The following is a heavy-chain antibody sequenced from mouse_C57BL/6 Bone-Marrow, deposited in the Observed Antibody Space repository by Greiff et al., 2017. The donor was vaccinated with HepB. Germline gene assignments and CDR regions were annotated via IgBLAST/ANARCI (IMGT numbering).Heavy chain of an antibody. CDR1: GYTFTSYW. Sequence: QVQLQQPGAELVKPGASVKLSCKASGYTFTSYWMQWVKQRPGQGLEWIGEIDPSDSYTNYNQKFKGKATLTVDTSSSTAYMQLSSLTSEDSAVYYCARWITTGDYFDYWGQGTTLTVSS. CDR3: ARWITTGDYFDY. D-gene: IGHD1-1*01. V-gene: IGHV1-50*01. J-gene: IGHJ2*01. CDR2: IDPSDSYT.